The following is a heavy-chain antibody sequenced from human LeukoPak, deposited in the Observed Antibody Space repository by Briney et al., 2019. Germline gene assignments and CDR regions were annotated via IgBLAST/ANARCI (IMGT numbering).Heavy chain of an antibody. CDR1: GGSISSGSYY. D-gene: IGHD3-22*01. V-gene: IGHV4-30-4*08. CDR2: IYYSGST. CDR3: ARLDYYDSSGFDY. J-gene: IGHJ4*02. Sequence: SETLSLTCTVSGGSISSGSYYWSWIRQPPGKGLEWIGYIYYSGSTYYNPSLKSRVTISVDTSKNQFSLKLTSVTAADTAVYYCARLDYYDSSGFDYWGQGTLVTVSS.